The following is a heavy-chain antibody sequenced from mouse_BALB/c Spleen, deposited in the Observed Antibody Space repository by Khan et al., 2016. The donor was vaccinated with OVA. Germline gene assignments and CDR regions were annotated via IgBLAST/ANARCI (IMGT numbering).Heavy chain of an antibody. V-gene: IGHV3-8*02. CDR3: ARSTYRYAFAY. D-gene: IGHD2-14*01. CDR1: GYSITSGY. J-gene: IGHJ3*01. Sequence: EVQLQESGPGLVKPSQSLSLTCSVTGYSITSGYWCWIRKFPGNKLEYMGYILYSGSTYYNPSLKSRISITRHTSQNQYYLQLNSVTTEDTATYYCARSTYRYAFAYWGQGTLVTVAA. CDR2: ILYSGST.